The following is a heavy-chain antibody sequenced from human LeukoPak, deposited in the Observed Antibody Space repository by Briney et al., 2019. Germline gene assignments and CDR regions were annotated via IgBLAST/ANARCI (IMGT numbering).Heavy chain of an antibody. V-gene: IGHV3-74*01. Sequence: GGSLKLSCAASGFTFSSYAMSWVRQAPGKGLVWVSRINPNEFTKTYADSVRGRFTVSRDNAKNTLYLQMNSLRAEDTAVYYCAREYRNDYRNGWFDPWGQGTLVTVSS. J-gene: IGHJ5*02. D-gene: IGHD4-11*01. CDR1: GFTFSSYA. CDR3: AREYRNDYRNGWFDP. CDR2: INPNEFTK.